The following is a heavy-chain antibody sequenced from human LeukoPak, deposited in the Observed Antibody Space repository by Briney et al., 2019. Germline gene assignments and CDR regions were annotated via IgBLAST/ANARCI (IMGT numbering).Heavy chain of an antibody. V-gene: IGHV4-59*01. CDR3: ARSLQQLLNFDY. D-gene: IGHD6-13*01. J-gene: IGHJ4*02. CDR1: GVSISSYY. CDR2: IYYSGST. Sequence: WETLSLTCTVSGVSISSYYWSWVRQPPGKGLEWVGYIYYSGSTNYNPSLKSRVTISVDTSKNQFSLKLSSVTAADTAVYYCARSLQQLLNFDYWGQGTLVTVSS.